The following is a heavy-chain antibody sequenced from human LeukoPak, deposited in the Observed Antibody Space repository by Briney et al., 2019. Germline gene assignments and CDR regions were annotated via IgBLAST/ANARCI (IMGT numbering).Heavy chain of an antibody. CDR1: GGSISSSSYY. Sequence: SETLSLTCTVSGGSISSSSYYWGWIRQPPGKGLEWVGSIYYSGSTYYHPSLKSRVTISVDTSKNQFSLKLSSVTAADTAVYYCARQRGTVTTIENWFHPWGQGTLVTVSS. CDR2: IYYSGST. D-gene: IGHD4-17*01. V-gene: IGHV4-39*01. J-gene: IGHJ5*02. CDR3: ARQRGTVTTIENWFHP.